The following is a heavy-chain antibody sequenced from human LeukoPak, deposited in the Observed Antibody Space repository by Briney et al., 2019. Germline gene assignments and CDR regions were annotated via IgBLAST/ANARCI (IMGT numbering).Heavy chain of an antibody. J-gene: IGHJ4*02. CDR3: ARDRGDWQHLVLDY. CDR1: GGTFSSYA. V-gene: IGHV1-69*01. D-gene: IGHD6-13*01. CDR2: IIPIFGTA. Sequence: SVKVSCKASGGTFSSYAISWVRQAPGQGLEWMGGIIPIFGTANYAQKFQGRVTITADESTSTANMELSSLRSEDTAVYYCARDRGDWQHLVLDYWGQGTLVTVSS.